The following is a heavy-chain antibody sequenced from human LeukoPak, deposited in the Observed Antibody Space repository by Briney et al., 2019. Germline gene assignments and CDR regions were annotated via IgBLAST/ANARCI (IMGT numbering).Heavy chain of an antibody. J-gene: IGHJ4*02. V-gene: IGHV3-23*01. Sequence: PGGSLRLSCAASGFTFSSYAMSWVRQAPGKGLEWVSAISGSGGSTYYADSVKGRFAISIDNSKNTLYLQMNSLRAEDTAVYYCAKVQPTTIFGVVQKYYFDYWGQGTLVTASS. CDR2: ISGSGGST. CDR1: GFTFSSYA. D-gene: IGHD3-3*01. CDR3: AKVQPTTIFGVVQKYYFDY.